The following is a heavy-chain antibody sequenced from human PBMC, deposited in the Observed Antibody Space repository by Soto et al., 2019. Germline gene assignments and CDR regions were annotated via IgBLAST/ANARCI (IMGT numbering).Heavy chain of an antibody. D-gene: IGHD2-15*01. CDR2: VIPLFRTA. Sequence: QVQLVQSGAEVKKPGSSVKVSCKSSGGTFSNSPISWVRQAPGQGLEWMGGVIPLFRTANYAQKFQGRVTITADESTNTAYMELSSLRSGDTAVDYCARSRFVVCVTEDYYGMDGWGQGTTVTVAS. J-gene: IGHJ6*02. V-gene: IGHV1-69*12. CDR3: ARSRFVVCVTEDYYGMDG. CDR1: GGTFSNSP.